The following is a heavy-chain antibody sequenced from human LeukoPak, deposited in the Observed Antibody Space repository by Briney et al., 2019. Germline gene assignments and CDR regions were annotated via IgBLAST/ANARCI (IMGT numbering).Heavy chain of an antibody. Sequence: GASVKVSCKASGGTFSSYAISWVRQAPGQGLEWMGRIIPIFGIANYAQKFQGRVTITADKSTSTVYVELSSLRSEDTAVYYCAREGEDVEMANWGQGTLVTVSS. CDR1: GGTFSSYA. CDR2: IIPIFGIA. CDR3: AREGEDVEMAN. D-gene: IGHD5-24*01. J-gene: IGHJ4*02. V-gene: IGHV1-69*04.